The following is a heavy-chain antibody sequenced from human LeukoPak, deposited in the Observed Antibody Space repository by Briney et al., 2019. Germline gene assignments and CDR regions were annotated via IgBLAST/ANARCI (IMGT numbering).Heavy chain of an antibody. Sequence: SVKVSCKASGGTFSRYAISWVRQAPGQGPEWMGGIIPIFGLPNYAQKFQDRVTITADESTSTAYMELSSLRSEDTAVYYCARGGGCSGGSCYLDYYYGMDVWGQGTTVTVSS. CDR3: ARGGGCSGGSCYLDYYYGMDV. J-gene: IGHJ6*02. CDR1: GGTFSRYA. V-gene: IGHV1-69*13. CDR2: IIPIFGLP. D-gene: IGHD2-15*01.